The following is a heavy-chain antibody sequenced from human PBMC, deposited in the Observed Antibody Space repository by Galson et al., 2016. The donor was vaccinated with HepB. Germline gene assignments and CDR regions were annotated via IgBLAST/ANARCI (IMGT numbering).Heavy chain of an antibody. Sequence: SLSLSCAGSGYTFSTYWMHWVRQVPGKGLVWVSRINEHGSITNYADSVEGRFTISRDNTKNTLYLQLNSLRADDTALYYCVRDLAGQGDYWGRGTLVTVSS. CDR1: GYTFSTYW. CDR3: VRDLAGQGDY. V-gene: IGHV3-74*01. J-gene: IGHJ2*01. D-gene: IGHD4-17*01. CDR2: INEHGSIT.